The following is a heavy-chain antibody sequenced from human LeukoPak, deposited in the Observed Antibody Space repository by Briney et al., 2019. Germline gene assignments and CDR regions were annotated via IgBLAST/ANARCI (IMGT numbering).Heavy chain of an antibody. Sequence: GASLRLSCAASGFPFSNYAMSWVRQAPGKGLEWVSYISSSGSTIYYADSVKGRFTISRDNAKNSLYLQMNSLRAEDTAVYYCARGPYSSGWYYYYYGMDVWGKGTTVTVSS. CDR2: ISSSGSTI. CDR3: ARGPYSSGWYYYYYGMDV. J-gene: IGHJ6*04. V-gene: IGHV3-48*03. D-gene: IGHD6-19*01. CDR1: GFPFSNYA.